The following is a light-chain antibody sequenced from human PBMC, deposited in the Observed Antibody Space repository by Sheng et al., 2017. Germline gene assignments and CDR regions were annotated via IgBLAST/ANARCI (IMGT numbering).Light chain of an antibody. CDR2: DVS. J-gene: IGLJ1*01. V-gene: IGLV2-14*01. CDR3: SSFTSSITLV. CDR1: SSDVGGYNY. Sequence: QSALTQPASVSGSPGQSITISCTGTSSDVGGYNYVSWYQQHPGKAPKLMIHDVSNRPSGVSNRFSGSKSGNTASLTISGLQAEDEADYYCSSFTSSITLVFGTGTKVTVL.